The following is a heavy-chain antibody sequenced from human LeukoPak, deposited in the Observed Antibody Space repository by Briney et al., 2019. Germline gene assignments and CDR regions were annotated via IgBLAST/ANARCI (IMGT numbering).Heavy chain of an antibody. V-gene: IGHV3-21*01. Sequence: GGSLRLSCAASGFTVSSYYMNWVRQAPGKGLEWVSSITSSSTYRYYAASVKGRFTISRDNAKNSLYPQINSLTAEDTAVYYCAELGITMIGGVWGKGTTVTISS. CDR3: AELGITMIGGV. D-gene: IGHD3-10*02. J-gene: IGHJ6*04. CDR1: GFTVSSYY. CDR2: ITSSSTYR.